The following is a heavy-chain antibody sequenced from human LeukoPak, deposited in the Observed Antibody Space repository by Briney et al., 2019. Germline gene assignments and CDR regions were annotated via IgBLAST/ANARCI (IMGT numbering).Heavy chain of an antibody. CDR1: GFIFRNYA. CDR2: ISGSDGTT. Sequence: PGGSLRLSCAASGFIFRNYAMTWVRQAPGKGLEWVSSISGSDGTTYYTHSVQCRFTISRDNSKNTLFLQMNSLSADDTAVYYCAKDREWLGRNFDYWGQGTQVTVSS. J-gene: IGHJ4*02. V-gene: IGHV3-23*01. CDR3: AKDREWLGRNFDY. D-gene: IGHD6-19*01.